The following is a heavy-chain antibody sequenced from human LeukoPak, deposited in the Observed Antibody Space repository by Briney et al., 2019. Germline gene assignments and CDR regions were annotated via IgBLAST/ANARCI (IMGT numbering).Heavy chain of an antibody. CDR3: ARDMYYGSGTPMQYGMDV. Sequence: GGSLRLSCAASGFTFSDYYMSWIRQAPGKGLEWVSFISGSATTTYYVDSVKGRFTLSRDNAKNSLYLQMNSLRAEDSAVYYCARDMYYGSGTPMQYGMDVWGPGTTVTVSS. CDR2: ISGSATTT. V-gene: IGHV3-11*01. CDR1: GFTFSDYY. J-gene: IGHJ6*02. D-gene: IGHD3-10*01.